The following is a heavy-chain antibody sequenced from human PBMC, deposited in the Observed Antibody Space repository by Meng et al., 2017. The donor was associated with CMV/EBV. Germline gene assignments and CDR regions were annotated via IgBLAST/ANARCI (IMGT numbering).Heavy chain of an antibody. V-gene: IGHV4-59*01. CDR2: IYYSGST. Sequence: SETLSLTCTVSGGSISSYYWSWIRQPPGKGLEWLGYIYYSGSTNYNPSLKSRVTISVDTTKNQFSLKLSSVTAADTAVYYCARDSAPDDFWSGYDGEGWFDPWGQGTLVTVSS. CDR1: GGSISSYY. CDR3: ARDSAPDDFWSGYDGEGWFDP. J-gene: IGHJ5*02. D-gene: IGHD3-3*01.